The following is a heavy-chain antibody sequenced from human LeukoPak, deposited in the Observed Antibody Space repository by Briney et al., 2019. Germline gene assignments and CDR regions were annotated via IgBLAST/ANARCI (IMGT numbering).Heavy chain of an antibody. J-gene: IGHJ3*01. CDR3: GRDPNGDYVGAFEF. Sequence: GGSVRLSCVGSGFMFSRFGLIWVRQAPGKGLEWVSGIHGNGETTYYGDSVKGRFTISRDNSKSTLYLQMNSLRVEDTAEYFCGRDPNGDYVGAFEFWGQGTQVAVSS. CDR2: IHGNGETT. V-gene: IGHV3-23*01. CDR1: GFMFSRFG. D-gene: IGHD3-16*01.